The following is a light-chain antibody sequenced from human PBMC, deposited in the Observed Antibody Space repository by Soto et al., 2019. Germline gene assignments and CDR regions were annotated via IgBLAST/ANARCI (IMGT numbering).Light chain of an antibody. CDR2: EVS. Sequence: QSALTQPPSASGSPGLSVTISCTGTSSDVGGYNYVSWYQQHPGKAPKLMIYEVSKRPSGVPDRFSGSKSGNTASLTVSGLQAEDEADYYCSSYAGSNRVVFGGGTKLTVL. J-gene: IGLJ2*01. CDR3: SSYAGSNRVV. V-gene: IGLV2-8*01. CDR1: SSDVGGYNY.